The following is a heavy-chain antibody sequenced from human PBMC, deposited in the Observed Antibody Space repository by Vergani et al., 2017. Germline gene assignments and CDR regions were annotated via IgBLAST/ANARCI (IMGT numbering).Heavy chain of an antibody. CDR3: ARSSWDWLHYFDY. D-gene: IGHD5-24*01. CDR2: IYFSGST. J-gene: IGHJ4*02. Sequence: QLQLQESGPGLVKPSETLSLTCTVSGGSISTSHYSWGWIRQPPGKGLEWIGSIYFSGSTYYNPSIRSRVTISVDTSKNQFSLKLNSVPAADTALYYCARSSWDWLHYFDYWGQGTLVTVSS. CDR1: GGSISTSHYS. V-gene: IGHV4-39*01.